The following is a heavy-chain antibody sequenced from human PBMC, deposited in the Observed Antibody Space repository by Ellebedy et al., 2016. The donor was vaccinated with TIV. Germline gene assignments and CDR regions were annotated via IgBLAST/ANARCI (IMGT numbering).Heavy chain of an antibody. J-gene: IGHJ5*02. D-gene: IGHD3-16*02. CDR2: ISFDGSNI. CDR3: AKKTPGEVIAAPES. Sequence: GESLKISCAASGFTFSIYGMHWVRQAPGKGLEWVAVISFDGSNIHYADSVKGRFTISRDNSKNTLYLQMNSLTTEDTAVYFCAKKTPGEVIAAPESWGQGTLVTVSS. CDR1: GFTFSIYG. V-gene: IGHV3-30*18.